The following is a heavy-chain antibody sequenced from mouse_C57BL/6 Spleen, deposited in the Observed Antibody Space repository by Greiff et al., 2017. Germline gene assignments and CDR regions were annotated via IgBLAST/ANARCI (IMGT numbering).Heavy chain of an antibody. J-gene: IGHJ3*01. CDR1: GFTFSSYA. CDR2: ISDGGSYT. D-gene: IGHD2-4*01. Sequence: EVQGVESGGGLVKPGGSLKLSCAASGFTFSSYAMSWVRQTPEKRLEWVGTISDGGSYTYYPDKVKGRFTISRDNAKNNLYLQMSHLKSEDTAMYYCASIYYDYFAYWGQGTLVTVSA. V-gene: IGHV5-4*01. CDR3: ASIYYDYFAY.